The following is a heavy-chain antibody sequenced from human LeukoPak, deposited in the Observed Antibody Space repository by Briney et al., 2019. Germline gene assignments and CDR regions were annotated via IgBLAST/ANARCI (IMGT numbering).Heavy chain of an antibody. J-gene: IGHJ5*02. CDR1: GGSFSGYY. CDR2: INHSGST. V-gene: IGHV4-34*01. CDR3: ARRGRREITTHRRGWFDP. D-gene: IGHD3-10*01. Sequence: SETLSLTCAVYGGSFSGYYWSWIRQPPGKGLEWIGEINHSGSTNYNPSLKSRVTISVDTSKNQFSLKLSSVTAADTAVYYCARRGRREITTHRRGWFDPWGQGTLVTVSS.